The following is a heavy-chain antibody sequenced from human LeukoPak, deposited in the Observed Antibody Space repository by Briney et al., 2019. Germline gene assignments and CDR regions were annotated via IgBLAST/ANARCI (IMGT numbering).Heavy chain of an antibody. CDR3: ARYSSSSYYFDY. CDR2: ISGYNGNT. Sequence: ASVKVSCRASGYTFTSHGITWVRQAPGQGLEWMGWISGYNGNTNYAQKLQGRVTMTTDTSTSTAYMELRSLRSDDTAVYYCARYSSSSYYFDYWGQGTLVTVSS. J-gene: IGHJ4*02. V-gene: IGHV1-18*01. CDR1: GYTFTSHG. D-gene: IGHD6-6*01.